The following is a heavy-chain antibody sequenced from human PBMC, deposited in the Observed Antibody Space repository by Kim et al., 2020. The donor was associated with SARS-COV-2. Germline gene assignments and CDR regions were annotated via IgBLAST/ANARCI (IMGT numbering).Heavy chain of an antibody. D-gene: IGHD4-17*01. CDR2: IKQDGSEK. CDR3: AREGLDAYGDYHWFDP. CDR1: GFTFSSYW. V-gene: IGHV3-7*03. J-gene: IGHJ5*02. Sequence: GGSLRLSCAASGFTFSSYWMSWVRQAPGKGLEWVANIKQDGSEKYYVDSVKGRFTISRDNAKNSLYLQMNSLRAEDTAVYYCAREGLDAYGDYHWFDPWGQGTLVTVSS.